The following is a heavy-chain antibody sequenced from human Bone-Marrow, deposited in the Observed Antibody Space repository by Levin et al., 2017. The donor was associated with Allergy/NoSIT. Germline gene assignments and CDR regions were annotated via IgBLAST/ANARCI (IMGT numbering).Heavy chain of an antibody. CDR2: IYYSGNT. V-gene: IGHV4-31*03. CDR1: GGSISGGGYY. D-gene: IGHD5-12*01. CDR3: ARFNGYDLDY. J-gene: IGHJ4*02. Sequence: PSETLSLTCTVSGGSISGGGYYWSWIRQHPGKGLEWIGYIYYSGNTYYNPSLKSRVIISVVTSKNQLSLKLTSVTVADTAVYYCARFNGYDLDYWGQGTLVTVSS.